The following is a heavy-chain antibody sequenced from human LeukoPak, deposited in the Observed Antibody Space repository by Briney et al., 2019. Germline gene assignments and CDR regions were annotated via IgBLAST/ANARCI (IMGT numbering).Heavy chain of an antibody. V-gene: IGHV1-8*01. CDR2: MNPNNGNT. D-gene: IGHD4-17*01. J-gene: IGHJ4*02. Sequence: ASVKVSCKASGYTFTSYDINWVRQATGQGLEWMGWMNPNNGNTHYAQKSQGRVTMTMNTSKSTAYMELSSLRSDDTAVHYHSSSRTTVTSTTFDYWGQGTLVSVSS. CDR3: SSSRTTVTSTTFDY. CDR1: GYTFTSYD.